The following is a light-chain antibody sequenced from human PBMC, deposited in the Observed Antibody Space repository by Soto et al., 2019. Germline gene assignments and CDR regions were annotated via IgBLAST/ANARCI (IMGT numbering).Light chain of an antibody. CDR2: DAT. CDR1: QSVGTY. V-gene: IGKV3-11*01. CDR3: QQRHNWLS. J-gene: IGKJ4*01. Sequence: EIVLTQSPAALTLSPGGRATLSFRASQSVGTYLSWYHQKSAQAHRLLSYDATNGATGIPGMFIGRGSGTDFPLTISSLEPEYVAVYYCQQRHNWLSCGRGTKVDI.